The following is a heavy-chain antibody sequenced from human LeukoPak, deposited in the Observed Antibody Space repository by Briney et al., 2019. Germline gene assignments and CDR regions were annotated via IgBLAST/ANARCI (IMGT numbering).Heavy chain of an antibody. V-gene: IGHV3-30*18. Sequence: GGSLRLSCAASGFTSSSYGMHWVRQAPGKGLEWVAVISYDGSNKYYADSVKGRFTISRDNSKSTLYLQMNSLRAEDTAVYYCAKDRRGNYYDSSLFDYWGQGTLVTVSS. CDR1: GFTSSSYG. CDR3: AKDRRGNYYDSSLFDY. CDR2: ISYDGSNK. J-gene: IGHJ4*02. D-gene: IGHD3-22*01.